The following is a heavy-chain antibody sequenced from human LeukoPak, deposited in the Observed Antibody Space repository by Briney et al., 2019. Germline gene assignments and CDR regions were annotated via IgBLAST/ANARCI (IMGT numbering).Heavy chain of an antibody. CDR3: ARGSSADTTMGDY. CDR1: GFTFSSHS. D-gene: IGHD5-18*01. CDR2: IASSSSHI. V-gene: IGHV3-21*01. J-gene: IGHJ4*02. Sequence: GGSLRLSCAASGFTFSSHSMNWVRQAPGKGLEWVSSIASSSSHIYYADSVKGRFTISRDNGKNSLYLQMNSLRAEDTAVYYCARGSSADTTMGDYWSLGTLVTVSS.